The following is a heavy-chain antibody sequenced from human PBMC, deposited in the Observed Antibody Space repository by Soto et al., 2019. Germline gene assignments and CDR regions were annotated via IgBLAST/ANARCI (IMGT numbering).Heavy chain of an antibody. V-gene: IGHV1-46*01. J-gene: IGHJ4*02. D-gene: IGHD3-22*01. Sequence: ASVKVSCKASGYTFTSYYMHWVRQAPGQGLEWMGIINPSGGSTSYAQKLQGRVTMTRDTSTSTVYMELSSLRSEDTAVYYCARDYYRSGRAPDSSGYYSAYWGQGTLVTVSS. CDR3: ARDYYRSGRAPDSSGYYSAY. CDR2: INPSGGST. CDR1: GYTFTSYY.